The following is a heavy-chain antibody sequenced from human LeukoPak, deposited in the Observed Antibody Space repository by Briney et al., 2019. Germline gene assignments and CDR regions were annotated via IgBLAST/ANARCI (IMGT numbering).Heavy chain of an antibody. Sequence: ASVKVSCKASGYTFTSYGISWVRQAPGQGLEWMGWISAYNGNTNYAQKLQGRVTMTTDTSTSAAYMELRSLRSDDTAVYYCARQDYDYVWGSQEGPYFDYWGQGTLVTVSS. CDR3: ARQDYDYVWGSQEGPYFDY. J-gene: IGHJ4*02. CDR2: ISAYNGNT. CDR1: GYTFTSYG. V-gene: IGHV1-18*01. D-gene: IGHD3-16*01.